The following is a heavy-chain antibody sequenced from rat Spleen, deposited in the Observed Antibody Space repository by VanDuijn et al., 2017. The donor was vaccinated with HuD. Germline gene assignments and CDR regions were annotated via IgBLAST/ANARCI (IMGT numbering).Heavy chain of an antibody. J-gene: IGHJ2*01. V-gene: IGHV3-1*01. Sequence: EVQLQESGPGLVKPSQSLSLTCSVTGYSITSNYWGWIRKFPGNKMEWMGYISYSGSTTYNPSLKSRISITRDTSKNQFFLQVNSVTTEDTATYYCARQARNPYYFDYWGQGVMVTVSS. D-gene: IGHD1-4*01. CDR2: ISYSGST. CDR1: GYSITSNY. CDR3: ARQARNPYYFDY.